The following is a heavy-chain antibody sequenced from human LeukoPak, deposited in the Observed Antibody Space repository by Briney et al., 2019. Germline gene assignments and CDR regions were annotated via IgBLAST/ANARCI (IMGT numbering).Heavy chain of an antibody. CDR1: GYTFTSYY. V-gene: IGHV1-46*01. CDR3: ARDQGHWWRWLQSVGEHIDY. J-gene: IGHJ4*02. Sequence: VASVKVSCKASGYTFTSYYMHWVRQAPGQGLEWMGIINPSGGSTSYAQKFQGRVTMTRDMSTSTVYMELSSLRSDDTAVYYCARDQGHWWRWLQSVGEHIDYWGQGTLVTVSS. D-gene: IGHD5-24*01. CDR2: INPSGGST.